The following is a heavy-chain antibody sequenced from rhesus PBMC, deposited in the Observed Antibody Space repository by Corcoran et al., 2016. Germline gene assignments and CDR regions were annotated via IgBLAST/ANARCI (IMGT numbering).Heavy chain of an antibody. CDR2: ISGSRGST. CDR1: GGSISSSNW. D-gene: IGHD3-3*01. Sequence: QVQLQESGPGLVKPSETLSLTCAVSGGSISSSNWWSWIRQPPGKGLEWIGYISGSRGSTSYTPSLKSRVTISRGTSQNQFSLKLSSVTAADTAVYYCARGDNIWAGYYGYWGQGVLVTVSS. J-gene: IGHJ4*01. V-gene: IGHV4S19*01. CDR3: ARGDNIWAGYYGY.